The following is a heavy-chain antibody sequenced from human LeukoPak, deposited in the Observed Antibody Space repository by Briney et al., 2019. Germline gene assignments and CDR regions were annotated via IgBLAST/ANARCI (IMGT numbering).Heavy chain of an antibody. V-gene: IGHV3-7*05. CDR1: GFTFSSYW. Sequence: GWSLRLSCAASGFTFSSYWMRWVRQAPGKGLDWVASINQDGSEKYYVDSVKGRFTISRDNAKNSLYLQMNSLRADDTAVYYCARARGGSNSDYWGQGTLVTVSS. D-gene: IGHD1-26*01. CDR2: INQDGSEK. J-gene: IGHJ4*02. CDR3: ARARGGSNSDY.